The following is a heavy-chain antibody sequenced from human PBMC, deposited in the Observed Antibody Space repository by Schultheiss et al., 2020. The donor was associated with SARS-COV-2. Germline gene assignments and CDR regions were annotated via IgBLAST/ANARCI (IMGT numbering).Heavy chain of an antibody. Sequence: GGSLRLSCAASGFTFSSYSMNWVRQAPGKGLEWVSSISSSSSYIYYADSVKGRFTISRDNAKNSLYLQMNSLRAEDTAVYYCARGYYDILTGYYGQPFDYWGQGTLVTVSS. CDR1: GFTFSSYS. CDR3: ARGYYDILTGYYGQPFDY. CDR2: ISSSSSYI. D-gene: IGHD3-9*01. J-gene: IGHJ4*02. V-gene: IGHV3-21*01.